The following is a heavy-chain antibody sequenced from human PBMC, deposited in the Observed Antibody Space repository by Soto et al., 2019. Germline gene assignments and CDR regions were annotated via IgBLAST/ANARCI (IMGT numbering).Heavy chain of an antibody. Sequence: LRLSCAASGFTFSDYYMSWIRQAPGKGLEWVSYISSSSSYTNYADSVKGRFTISRDNAKNSLYLQMNSLRAEDTAVYYCAGQYSSANWFDPWGQGTLVTVSS. J-gene: IGHJ5*02. D-gene: IGHD6-25*01. CDR3: AGQYSSANWFDP. CDR2: ISSSSSYT. V-gene: IGHV3-11*06. CDR1: GFTFSDYY.